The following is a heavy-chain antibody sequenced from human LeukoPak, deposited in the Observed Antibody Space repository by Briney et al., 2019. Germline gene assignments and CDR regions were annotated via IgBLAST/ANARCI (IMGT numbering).Heavy chain of an antibody. V-gene: IGHV4-30-4*08. D-gene: IGHD2-2*01. CDR1: GGSISSGDYY. CDR3: ASGCCSSTSCYQGDAFDI. J-gene: IGHJ3*02. CDR2: IYYSGST. Sequence: SQTLSLTCTVSGGSISSGDYYWSWIRQPPGKGLEWIGYIYYSGSTYYNPSLKSRVTISVNTSKNQFSLKLSSVTAADTAVYYCASGCCSSTSCYQGDAFDIWGQGTMVTVSS.